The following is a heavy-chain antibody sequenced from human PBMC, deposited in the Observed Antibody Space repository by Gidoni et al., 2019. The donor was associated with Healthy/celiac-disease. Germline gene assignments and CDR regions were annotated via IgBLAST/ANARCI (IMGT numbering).Heavy chain of an antibody. J-gene: IGHJ4*02. CDR1: GFTFSSYG. CDR3: ARDYRYCSSTSCYEDPFDY. V-gene: IGHV3-33*01. D-gene: IGHD2-2*01. CDR2: IWYDGSNK. Sequence: QVQLVESGGGVVQPGRSLRLSCAASGFTFSSYGMHWVRQAPGKGLEWVAVIWYDGSNKYYADSVKGRFTISRDNSKNTLYLQMNSLRAEDTAVYYCARDYRYCSSTSCYEDPFDYWGQGTLVTVSS.